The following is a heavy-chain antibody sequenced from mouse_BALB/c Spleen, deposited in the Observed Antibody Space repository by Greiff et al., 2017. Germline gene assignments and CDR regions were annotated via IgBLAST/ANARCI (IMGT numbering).Heavy chain of an antibody. CDR3: ARDPPLYGSSLYAMDY. J-gene: IGHJ4*01. D-gene: IGHD1-1*01. V-gene: IGHV5-17*02. CDR2: ISSGSSTI. Sequence: EVQLVESGGGLVQPGGSRKLSCAASGFTFSSFGMHWVRQAPEKGLEWVAYISSGSSTIYYADTVKGRFTISRDNPKNTLFLQMTSLRSEDTAMYYCARDPPLYGSSLYAMDYWGQGTSVTVSS. CDR1: GFTFSSFG.